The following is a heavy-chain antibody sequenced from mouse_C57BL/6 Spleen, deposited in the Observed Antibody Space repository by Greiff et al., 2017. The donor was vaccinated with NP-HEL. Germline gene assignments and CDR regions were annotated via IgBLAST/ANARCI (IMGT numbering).Heavy chain of an antibody. V-gene: IGHV3-6*01. J-gene: IGHJ2*01. CDR2: ISYDGSN. CDR3: ARGGISSSLDY. D-gene: IGHD1-1*01. Sequence: EVQLQESGPGLVKPSQSLSLTCSVTGYSITSGYYWNWIRQFPGNKLEWMGYISYDGSNNYNPSLKNRISITRDTSKNQFFLKLNSVTTEDTATYYCARGGISSSLDYWGQGTTLTVSS. CDR1: GYSITSGYY.